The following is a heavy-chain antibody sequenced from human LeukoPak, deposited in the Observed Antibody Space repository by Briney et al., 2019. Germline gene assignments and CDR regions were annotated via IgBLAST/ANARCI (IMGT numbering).Heavy chain of an antibody. CDR3: ARSDSGYGDYYYYYGMDV. Sequence: PGGSLRLSCAASGLTFSSYSMNWVRQAPGKGLEWVSYISSSSHSIYYADSVKGRFTISRDNAKNSLYLQMNSLRAEDTAVYYCARSDSGYGDYYYYYGMDVWGQGTTVTVSS. D-gene: IGHD5-12*01. CDR1: GLTFSSYS. CDR2: ISSSSHSI. J-gene: IGHJ6*02. V-gene: IGHV3-48*01.